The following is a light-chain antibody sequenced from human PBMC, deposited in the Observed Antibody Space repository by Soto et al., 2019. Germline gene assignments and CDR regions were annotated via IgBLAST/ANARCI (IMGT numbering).Light chain of an antibody. Sequence: QSALTQPASVSGSPGQSITISCTGTSSDVGGYNSVYWYQQHPGKAPKLMIYEVSNRPSGVSNRFSGSKSGNTASLTISGLQAEDEADYYCSSYTSSSTLYVFGAGIKLTVL. V-gene: IGLV2-14*01. CDR2: EVS. CDR3: SSYTSSSTLYV. CDR1: SSDVGGYNS. J-gene: IGLJ1*01.